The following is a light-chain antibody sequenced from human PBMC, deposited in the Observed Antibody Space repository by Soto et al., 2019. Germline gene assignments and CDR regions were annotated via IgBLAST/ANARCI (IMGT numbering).Light chain of an antibody. CDR2: QSS. V-gene: IGKV3-20*01. J-gene: IGKJ1*01. CDR3: QQYGSSPWS. Sequence: LVLTQSPGTLCLSPGERGTLSCRARESFYMGYLVWKQHKPCQPPSLXIYQSSRRAHGSPDRFSGSGSGTDFTRTISRLEPEDFAVYYGQQYGSSPWSFGQGAKVDIK. CDR1: ESFYMGY.